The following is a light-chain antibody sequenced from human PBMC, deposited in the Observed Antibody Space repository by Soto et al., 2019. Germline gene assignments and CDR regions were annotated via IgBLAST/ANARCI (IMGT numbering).Light chain of an antibody. J-gene: IGKJ1*01. V-gene: IGKV3-20*01. CDR1: QSVSNNY. CDR3: QQYGSSGT. Sequence: EILFTQSPGTLSLSPGERGTLSCRASQSVSNNYLAWYQQKPGQAPRLLIYGASNRATGIPDRFSGSGSGTDFTLTIRRLEPGDSAVYYCQQYGSSGTFGQGTKVDIK. CDR2: GAS.